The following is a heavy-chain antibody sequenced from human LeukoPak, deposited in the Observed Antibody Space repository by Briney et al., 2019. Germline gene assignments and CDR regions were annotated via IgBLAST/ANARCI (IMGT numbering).Heavy chain of an antibody. Sequence: PSETLSLTCTVSGGSISSYYWSWIRQPRGKGLEWFGYIHYSGSTDYNPSHKSRVTISVDTSKNQFSLKLNSVTAADTAVYYCARQYYYDNSGYLYYYGMDVRGQGTTVSVS. J-gene: IGHJ6*02. CDR1: GGSISSYY. CDR2: IHYSGST. CDR3: ARQYYYDNSGYLYYYGMDV. V-gene: IGHV4-59*08. D-gene: IGHD3-22*01.